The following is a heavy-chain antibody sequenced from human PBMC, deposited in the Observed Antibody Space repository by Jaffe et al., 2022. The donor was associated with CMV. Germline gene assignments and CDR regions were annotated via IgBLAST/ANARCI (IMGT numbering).Heavy chain of an antibody. CDR2: ISWNSGSI. J-gene: IGHJ4*02. CDR1: GFTFDDYA. CDR3: AKFTIFGGVLDY. V-gene: IGHV3-9*01. D-gene: IGHD3-3*01. Sequence: EVQLVESGGGLVQPGRSLRLSCAASGFTFDDYAMHWVRQAPGKGLEWVSGISWNSGSIGYADSVKGRFTISRDNAKNSLYLQMNSLRAEDTALYYCAKFTIFGGVLDYWGQGTLVTVSS.